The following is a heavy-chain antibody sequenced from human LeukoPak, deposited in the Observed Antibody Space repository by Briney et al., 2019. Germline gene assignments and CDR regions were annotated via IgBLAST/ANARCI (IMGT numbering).Heavy chain of an antibody. CDR3: ARFIASPGPDAFDI. J-gene: IGHJ3*02. CDR2: IKQDGIET. D-gene: IGHD6-13*01. Sequence: GGSLRLSCAASGFNSGNYWMSWVRQAPGQRLEWLANIKQDGIETYYLDSVKGRFTISRDSARNPVYLQMNSLRADETAVYFCARFIASPGPDAFDIWGQGTLVTVSS. CDR1: GFNSGNYW. V-gene: IGHV3-7*01.